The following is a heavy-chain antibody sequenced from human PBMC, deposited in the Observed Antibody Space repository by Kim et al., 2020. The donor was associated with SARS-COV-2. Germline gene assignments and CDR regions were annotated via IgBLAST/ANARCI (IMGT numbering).Heavy chain of an antibody. D-gene: IGHD1-26*01. CDR2: VSASGLRT. CDR1: GYTFSSCA. J-gene: IGHJ4*02. CDR3: AKGQSGTRQERYSDY. V-gene: IGHV3-23*01. Sequence: GGSLRLSCAASGYTFSSCAMTWVRQAPGKGLEWVAAVSASGLRTYYADFLKGRFTISRDNSKNTVNLQMNSLRPEDSAVYYCAKGQSGTRQERYSDYWGQGILVTVSS.